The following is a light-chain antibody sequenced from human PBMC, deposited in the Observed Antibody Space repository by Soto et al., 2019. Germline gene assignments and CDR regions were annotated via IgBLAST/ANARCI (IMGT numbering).Light chain of an antibody. CDR3: QQYGGSPIT. CDR2: GAS. J-gene: IGKJ1*01. V-gene: IGKV3-20*01. CDR1: QSVSRR. Sequence: ELVLTQSPGTLSLSPGVRATLSCRASQSVSRRLAWYQQRPGQSPRLLISGASMRASGVPVRFIGSGSGTDFTLTITRLEPEDFAVYYCQQYGGSPITFGLGTKVDI.